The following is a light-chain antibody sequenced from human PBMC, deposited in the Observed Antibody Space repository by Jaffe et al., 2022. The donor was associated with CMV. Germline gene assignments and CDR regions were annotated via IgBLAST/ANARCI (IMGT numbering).Light chain of an antibody. Sequence: DIQMTQSPTSLSASVGDSVTITCRASQNVKTYLSWYQQKPGKAPKLLIYGAFSLQIGVPSRFSGRGSGTDFTLTVSSLQPEDFATYYCQQSYSFPYTFGQGTKLEI. CDR3: QQSYSFPYT. V-gene: IGKV1-39*01. CDR1: QNVKTY. CDR2: GAF. J-gene: IGKJ2*01.